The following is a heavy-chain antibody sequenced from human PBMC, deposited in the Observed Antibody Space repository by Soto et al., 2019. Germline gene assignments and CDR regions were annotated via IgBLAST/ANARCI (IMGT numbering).Heavy chain of an antibody. J-gene: IGHJ4*02. V-gene: IGHV1-69*06. CDR1: GGTFSSYA. D-gene: IGHD3-22*01. CDR3: ARAVDYYDSSGSRIYYFDY. CDR2: IIPIFGTA. Sequence: SVKVSCKASGGTFSSYAISWVRQAPGQGLEWMGGIIPIFGTANYAQKFQGRVTITAGKSTSTAYMELSSLRSGDTAVYYCARAVDYYDSSGSRIYYFDYWGQGTLVTVSS.